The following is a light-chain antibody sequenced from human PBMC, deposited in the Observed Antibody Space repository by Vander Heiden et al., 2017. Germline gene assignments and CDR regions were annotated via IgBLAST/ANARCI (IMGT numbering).Light chain of an antibody. CDR1: SSNIGSNY. CDR3: AAWDDSLSGRV. Sequence: QSVLTQPPSASGTPGQGVTISCSGSSSNIGSNYVYWYHQLPGTAPKLLIYRNNQRPSGVPDGFSGSKSGTSASLPISGLRSEDEADYHCAAWDDSLSGRVFGGGTKLTVL. J-gene: IGLJ3*02. V-gene: IGLV1-47*01. CDR2: RNN.